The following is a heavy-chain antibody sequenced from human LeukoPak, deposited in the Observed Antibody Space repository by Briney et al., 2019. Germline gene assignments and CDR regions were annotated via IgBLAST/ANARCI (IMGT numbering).Heavy chain of an antibody. CDR3: ARGGVEIVVVTRSYYYYGMDV. Sequence: SVKVSCKASGYTFTAYYIHWLRQAPGQGLEWMGGIIPIFGTANYAQKFQGRVTITADESTSTAYMELSSLRSEDTAVYYCARGGVEIVVVTRSYYYYGMDVWGQGTTVTVSS. V-gene: IGHV1-69*13. J-gene: IGHJ6*02. CDR2: IIPIFGTA. D-gene: IGHD2-21*02. CDR1: GYTFTAYY.